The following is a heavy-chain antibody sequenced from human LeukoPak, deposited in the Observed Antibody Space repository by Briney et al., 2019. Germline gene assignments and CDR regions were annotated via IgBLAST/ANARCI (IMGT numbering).Heavy chain of an antibody. D-gene: IGHD2-15*01. CDR1: GYTFTSYA. J-gene: IGHJ5*02. CDR3: ARSPNVVANWFDP. Sequence: GASVKVSCKASGYTFTSYAMHWVRQAPGQRLEWMGWINAGNGNTKYSQEFQGRVTITRDTSASTAYMELSSLRSEDMAVYYCARSPNVVANWFDPWGQGTLVTVSS. CDR2: INAGNGNT. V-gene: IGHV1-3*03.